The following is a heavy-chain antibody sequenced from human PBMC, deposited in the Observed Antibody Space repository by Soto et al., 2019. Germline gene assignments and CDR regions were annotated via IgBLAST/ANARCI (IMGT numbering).Heavy chain of an antibody. CDR1: GFTVSSKY. CDR3: ARDDILCSRFSCYGVPMDV. D-gene: IGHD2-15*01. V-gene: IGHV3-66*01. CDR2: IQSGGTT. J-gene: IGHJ6*03. Sequence: EVQLVESGGGLVQPGGSLRLSCAASGFTVSSKYMSWVRQAPGKGLEWVSLIQSGGTTYYADSVKGRFTISRDSSKDMLHLHMDSLRAEDSAVYYCARDDILCSRFSCYGVPMDVCGKGTTVTVSS.